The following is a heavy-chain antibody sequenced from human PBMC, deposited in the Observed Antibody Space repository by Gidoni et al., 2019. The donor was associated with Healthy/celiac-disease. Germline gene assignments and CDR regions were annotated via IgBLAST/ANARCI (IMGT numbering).Heavy chain of an antibody. CDR1: GFTFSSSS. J-gene: IGHJ6*02. V-gene: IGHV3-48*02. D-gene: IGHD2-2*01. Sequence: EVQPVESGGGLVQPGGALRLSCAASGFTFSSSSMNCGRQAPGTGLEWVSYISSSSSTIYYADSVKGRFTISRDNAKNSLYLQMNSLRDEDTAVYYCARAGDIVVVPASYGMDVWGQGTTVTVSS. CDR2: ISSSSSTI. CDR3: ARAGDIVVVPASYGMDV.